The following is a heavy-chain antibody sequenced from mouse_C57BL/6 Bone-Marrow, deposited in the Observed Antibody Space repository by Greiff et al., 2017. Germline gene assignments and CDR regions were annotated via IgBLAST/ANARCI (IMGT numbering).Heavy chain of an antibody. CDR2: SSSGSSTI. V-gene: IGHV5-17*01. CDR3: AMPRDLVLFAY. D-gene: IGHD2-10*02. CDR1: GFIFRDLG. Sequence: EVQLVESGGGLVKPGGSLKLSCAASGFIFRDLGMHWVRKAPEKGLVWVAYSSSGSSTIYHADTVKGRFTLSRDNAKITLFLQRTSLMSADTAMYYCAMPRDLVLFAYWGQGTLVTVSA. J-gene: IGHJ3*01.